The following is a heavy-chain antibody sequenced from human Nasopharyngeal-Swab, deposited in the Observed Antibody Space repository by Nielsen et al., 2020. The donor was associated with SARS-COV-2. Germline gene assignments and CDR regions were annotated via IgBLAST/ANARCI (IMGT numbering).Heavy chain of an antibody. V-gene: IGHV4-39*01. J-gene: IGHJ4*02. CDR1: GDSISSSDHY. CDR3: ARTPLNTVPTIHYDYYFDY. Sequence: SETLSLTCTVSGDSISSSDHYWGWIRQPPGKGLEWIGSTYYSGSTYYNPSLKSRVTISGDTSKKQFSLNLSSVTAADTAVYYCARTPLNTVPTIHYDYYFDYWGQGTLVTVSS. CDR2: TYYSGST. D-gene: IGHD5-12*01.